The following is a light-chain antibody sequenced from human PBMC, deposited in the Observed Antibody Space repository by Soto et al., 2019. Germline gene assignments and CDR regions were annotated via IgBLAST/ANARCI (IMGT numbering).Light chain of an antibody. Sequence: QSVLTQPASVSGAPGQSITISRTGTSSDVCAHNFVSWYPQHPGKAPKLMIYEVSNRPSGVSDRFSGSKSGNTASLTISGLQAEDEADYYCNSYTNTAARVFGTGPKVTVL. CDR1: SSDVCAHNF. CDR2: EVS. J-gene: IGLJ1*01. V-gene: IGLV2-14*01. CDR3: NSYTNTAARV.